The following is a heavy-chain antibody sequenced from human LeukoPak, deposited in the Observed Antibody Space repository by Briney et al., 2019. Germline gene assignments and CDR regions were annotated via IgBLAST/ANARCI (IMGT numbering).Heavy chain of an antibody. CDR3: ARRAGAYSHPYDY. V-gene: IGHV3-53*01. Sequence: GGSLRLSCTVSGFTVSSNSMSWVRQAPGKGLEWVSFIYSDNTHYSDSVKGRSTISRDNSKNTLYLQMNSLRAEDTAVYYCARRAGAYSHPYDYWGQGTLVTVPS. J-gene: IGHJ4*02. D-gene: IGHD4/OR15-4a*01. CDR2: IYSDNT. CDR1: GFTVSSNS.